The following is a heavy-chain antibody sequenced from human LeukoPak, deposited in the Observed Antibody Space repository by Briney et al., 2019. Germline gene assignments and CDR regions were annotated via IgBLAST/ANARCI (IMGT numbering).Heavy chain of an antibody. V-gene: IGHV4-39*01. CDR3: ARHEHLYYYGLWFDT. CDR2: IYYSGST. Sequence: PSETLSLTCTVSGGSISSSSYYWGWIRQPPGKGLEWIGSIYYSGSTYYNPSLKSRVTISVDTSKNRISLKLSSVTAADTAVYYCARHEHLYYYGLWFDTWGQGTQVTVSS. D-gene: IGHD3-10*01. CDR1: GGSISSSSYY. J-gene: IGHJ5*02.